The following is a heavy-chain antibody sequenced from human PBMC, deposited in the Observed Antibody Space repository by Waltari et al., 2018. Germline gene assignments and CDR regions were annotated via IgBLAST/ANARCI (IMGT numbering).Heavy chain of an antibody. V-gene: IGHV3-74*01. CDR2: INLDGSIT. Sequence: EVQLVESGGGLVQPGGSLRLSCAASGFTFNDYWMHWVRQAPGKGLVSVTQINLDGSITSYADSVKGRFTISRDNAKNTLFLQMNSLRAEDTAVYYCVLYSSSFLGDCWGQGTPVTVSS. D-gene: IGHD6-13*01. CDR1: GFTFNDYW. CDR3: VLYSSSFLGDC. J-gene: IGHJ4*02.